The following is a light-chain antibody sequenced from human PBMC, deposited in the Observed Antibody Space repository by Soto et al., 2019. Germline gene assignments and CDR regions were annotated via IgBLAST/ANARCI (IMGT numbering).Light chain of an antibody. CDR2: DGS. J-gene: IGKJ4*01. CDR3: QQYDNSAPLS. CDR1: PSVRSSY. Sequence: PGDRATLSCGVSPSVRSSYVAWYQQKAGLAPRLLIYDGSSRASGIPDRFSGSGSGTDFTLTIGRLEPEDFAVYYCQQYDNSAPLSFGGGTKVEMK. V-gene: IGKV3D-20*01.